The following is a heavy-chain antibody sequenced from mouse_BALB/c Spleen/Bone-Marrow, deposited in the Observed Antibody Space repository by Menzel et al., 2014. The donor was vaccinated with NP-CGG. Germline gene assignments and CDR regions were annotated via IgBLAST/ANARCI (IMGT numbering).Heavy chain of an antibody. J-gene: IGHJ2*01. Sequence: EVKVVESGGGLVQPGGSLRLSCATSGFTFTDYYMSWVRQPPGKALEWLAFIRNKANGYTTEYSASVKGRFTISRDNSQSILYLQMNTLRAEDSATYYCARDTGLLRFDYWGHGTTLTVSS. CDR2: IRNKANGYTT. V-gene: IGHV7-3*02. CDR1: GFTFTDYY. D-gene: IGHD1-1*01. CDR3: ARDTGLLRFDY.